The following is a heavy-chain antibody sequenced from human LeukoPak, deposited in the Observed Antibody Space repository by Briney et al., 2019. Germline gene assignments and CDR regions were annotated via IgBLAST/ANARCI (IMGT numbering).Heavy chain of an antibody. CDR3: AKDPYRVIVATGNYLDP. CDR1: GFTFSSYG. V-gene: IGHV3-30*18. CDR2: ISNDGSNI. D-gene: IGHD2-21*01. J-gene: IGHJ5*02. Sequence: PGRSLRLSCAASGFTFSSYGMHWVRQAPGKGLEWVAVISNDGSNIQYADSAKGRFTISRDNSKNTVYLQMNSLRSEDTAVYYCAKDPYRVIVATGNYLDPWSQGTLVTVSS.